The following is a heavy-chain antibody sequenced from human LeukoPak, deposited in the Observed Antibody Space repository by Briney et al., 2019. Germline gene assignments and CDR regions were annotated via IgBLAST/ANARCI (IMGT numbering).Heavy chain of an antibody. Sequence: MASETLSLTCTVSGGSISSSSYYWGWIRQPPGKGLEWIGSIYYSGSTYYNPSLKSRVTISVDTSKNQFSLKLSSVTAADTAVYYCARQVGGFFDYWGQGTLVTVSS. V-gene: IGHV4-39*01. D-gene: IGHD3-16*01. CDR3: ARQVGGFFDY. CDR1: GGSISSSSYY. J-gene: IGHJ4*02. CDR2: IYYSGST.